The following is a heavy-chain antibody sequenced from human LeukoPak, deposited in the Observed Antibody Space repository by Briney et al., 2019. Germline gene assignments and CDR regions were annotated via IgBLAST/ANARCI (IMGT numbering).Heavy chain of an antibody. CDR1: GGSFSGYY. CDR2: INHSGST. J-gene: IGHJ4*02. CDR3: ARVGLNRGAQWLVSDY. V-gene: IGHV4-34*01. D-gene: IGHD6-19*01. Sequence: SETLALICAVYGGSFSGYYWSWIRQPPGKGLEWIGEINHSGSTNHNPALKSRVTISVDTAKNQFSLKLSSVTAADTAVYYCARVGLNRGAQWLVSDYWGQGTLVIVSS.